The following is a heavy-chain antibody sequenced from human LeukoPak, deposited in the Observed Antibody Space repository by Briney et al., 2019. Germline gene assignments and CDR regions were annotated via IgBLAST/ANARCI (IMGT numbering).Heavy chain of an antibody. V-gene: IGHV1-18*01. CDR3: ARAQQLVHWFDP. CDR1: GYTFTNYD. D-gene: IGHD6-13*01. Sequence: ASVKVSCKASGYTFTNYDISWVRQAPGQGLEWMGWISAYNGNTNYAQKVQGRVTMTTDRSTSSTYMELRSLRSDDTAVYYCARAQQLVHWFDPWGQGTLVTVSS. CDR2: ISAYNGNT. J-gene: IGHJ5*02.